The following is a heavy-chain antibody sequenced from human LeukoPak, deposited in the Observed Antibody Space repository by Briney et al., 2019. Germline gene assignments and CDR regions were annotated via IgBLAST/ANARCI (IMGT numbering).Heavy chain of an antibody. CDR3: ARRTRLYDSSGLSHWYLDL. D-gene: IGHD3-22*01. CDR1: GDSISSSDYY. Sequence: KTSETLSLTCTVSGDSISSSDYYWAWIRQPPGKGLEWISCIYYSGSTYYNSSLKSRVTMSVDTSKNQFSLKLSSVTAADTAVYYCARRTRLYDSSGLSHWYLDLWGRGTLVTVSS. J-gene: IGHJ2*01. CDR2: IYYSGST. V-gene: IGHV4-39*01.